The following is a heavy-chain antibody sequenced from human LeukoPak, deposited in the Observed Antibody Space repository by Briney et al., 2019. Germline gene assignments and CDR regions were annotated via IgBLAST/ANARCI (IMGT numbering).Heavy chain of an antibody. D-gene: IGHD4-17*01. J-gene: IGHJ4*02. CDR2: IYYSGST. Sequence: SETLSLTCTVSGGSISSGGYYWSWIRQHPGKGLEWIGYIYYSGSTYYNPSLKSRVTISVDTSKNQFSLKLSSVTAADTAVYYCARSTTVTTYFDYWGQGTLVTVSS. V-gene: IGHV4-31*03. CDR3: ARSTTVTTYFDY. CDR1: GGSISSGGYY.